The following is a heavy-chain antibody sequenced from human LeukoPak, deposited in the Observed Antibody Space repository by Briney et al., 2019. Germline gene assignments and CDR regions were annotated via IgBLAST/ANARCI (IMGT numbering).Heavy chain of an antibody. J-gene: IGHJ4*02. CDR2: ISSSSRDI. CDR3: VREAAATLFDY. D-gene: IGHD1-26*01. Sequence: GGSLGLSCAASGFTFRRYSMSWVRQAPGKGLEWVAAISSSSRDIFYADSVKGRFSISRDNTQNSLSLQMNSLRAEDTAVYYCVREAAATLFDYWGQGTLVTVSS. V-gene: IGHV3-21*01. CDR1: GFTFRRYS.